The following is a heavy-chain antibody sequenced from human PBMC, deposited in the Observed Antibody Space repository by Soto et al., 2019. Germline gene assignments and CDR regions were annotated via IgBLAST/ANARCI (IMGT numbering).Heavy chain of an antibody. D-gene: IGHD3-3*01. CDR3: VRGYYDFWSGYYGNWFDP. CDR2: INHSGST. Sequence: SETLSLTCAVYGGSFSGYYWSWIRQPPGKGLEWIGEINHSGSTNYNPSLKSRVTISVDTSKNQFSLKLSSVTAADTAVYYCVRGYYDFWSGYYGNWFDPWGQGTLVTVSS. V-gene: IGHV4-34*01. CDR1: GGSFSGYY. J-gene: IGHJ5*02.